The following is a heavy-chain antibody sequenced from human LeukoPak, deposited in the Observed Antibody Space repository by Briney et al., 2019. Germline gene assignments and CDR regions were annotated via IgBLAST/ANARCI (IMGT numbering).Heavy chain of an antibody. CDR1: GYMFTHYY. V-gene: IGHV1-46*01. CDR3: ARRDQDGLFDY. J-gene: IGHJ4*02. CDR2: ITSSGGDT. Sequence: ASVKVSCKASGYMFTHYYMHWVRQAPGQGLEWMGMITSSGGDTSYAQKFEGRVTMTRDTSTSSVEIELRSLKSEDTAVYYCARRDQDGLFDYWGQGTLVTVSS.